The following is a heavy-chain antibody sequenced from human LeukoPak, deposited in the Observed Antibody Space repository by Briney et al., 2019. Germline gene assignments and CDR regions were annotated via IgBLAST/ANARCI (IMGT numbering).Heavy chain of an antibody. V-gene: IGHV4-39*01. CDR1: GGSISSSSYY. D-gene: IGHD3-22*01. Sequence: SETLSLTCTVSGGSISSSSYYWGWIRQPPGKGLEWIGSIYYTRSTYYNPSLKSRVTLSVDTSKNQFSLKLTSVTAADTAVYYCARGVTMIVVVIHDWYFDLWGRGTLVTVSS. CDR2: IYYTRST. CDR3: ARGVTMIVVVIHDWYFDL. J-gene: IGHJ2*01.